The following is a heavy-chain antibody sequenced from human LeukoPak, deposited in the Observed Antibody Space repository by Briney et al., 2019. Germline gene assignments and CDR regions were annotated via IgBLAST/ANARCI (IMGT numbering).Heavy chain of an antibody. V-gene: IGHV3-9*01. D-gene: IGHD6-13*01. CDR3: AKRSSSWSLGAFDI. CDR2: ISWNSGSI. Sequence: PGGSLRLSCAASQFTFSSYGMHWVRQAPGKGLEWVSGISWNSGSIGYADSVKGRFTISRDNAKNSLYLQKNSLRAEDTALYYCAKRSSSWSLGAFDIWGQGTMVTVSS. J-gene: IGHJ3*02. CDR1: QFTFSSYG.